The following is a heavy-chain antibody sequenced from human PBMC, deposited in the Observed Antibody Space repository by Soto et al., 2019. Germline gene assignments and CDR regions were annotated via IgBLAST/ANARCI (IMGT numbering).Heavy chain of an antibody. J-gene: IGHJ4*02. Sequence: QVHLVQSGAEVKKPGASVKVSCKTSGYTFTNNVIHWVRQAPGQRLEWMGWVNAGNDNTKWSREFQGRLTLTKDTSATTAYMVLSSLTSEDTAIYLCAREVPYGYSRFDYWGQGTLVTVSS. CDR1: GYTFTNNV. V-gene: IGHV1-3*01. CDR3: AREVPYGYSRFDY. D-gene: IGHD5-18*01. CDR2: VNAGNDNT.